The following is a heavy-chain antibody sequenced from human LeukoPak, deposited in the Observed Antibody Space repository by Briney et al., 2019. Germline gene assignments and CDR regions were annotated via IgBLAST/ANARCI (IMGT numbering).Heavy chain of an antibody. J-gene: IGHJ4*02. CDR2: ISYDGSNK. V-gene: IGHV3-30*18. CDR3: AKSLVVVTAPLPFDY. Sequence: GRSLRLSCAASGFTFSSYGMHWVRQAPGMGLEWVAVISYDGSNKYYADSVKGRFTISRDNSKNTLYLQMNSLRAEDTAVYYCAKSLVVVTAPLPFDYWGQGTLVTVSS. D-gene: IGHD2-21*02. CDR1: GFTFSSYG.